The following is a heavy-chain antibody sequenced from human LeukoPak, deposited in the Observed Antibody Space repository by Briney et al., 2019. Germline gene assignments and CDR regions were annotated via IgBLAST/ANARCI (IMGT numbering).Heavy chain of an antibody. D-gene: IGHD3-22*01. J-gene: IGHJ4*02. V-gene: IGHV4-34*08. CDR3: ARLNIYYYDSSGYSV. CDR2: INSSGST. Sequence: GTLRLSCAASGFTFSSYGMSWVRQAPGKGLEWIGEINSSGSTSYNPSLESRVTISIDTSKNEFSLKLNSVTAADTAVYYCARLNIYYYDSSGYSVWGQGNLVTVSS. CDR1: GFTFSSYG.